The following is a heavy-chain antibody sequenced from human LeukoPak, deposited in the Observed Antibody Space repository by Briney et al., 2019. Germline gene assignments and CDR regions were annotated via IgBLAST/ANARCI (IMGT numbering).Heavy chain of an antibody. D-gene: IGHD3-22*01. Sequence: ASVKLSCNASGYTFTSYGISWVRQAPGQGPKWMGWISAYNVNTNYAQKLQGRVTMTTDTSTSTGYMELRSLRSDDTAVYYCARVRRIPMIVVGEGYYFDYWGQGTLVTVSS. V-gene: IGHV1-18*01. CDR3: ARVRRIPMIVVGEGYYFDY. J-gene: IGHJ4*02. CDR1: GYTFTSYG. CDR2: ISAYNVNT.